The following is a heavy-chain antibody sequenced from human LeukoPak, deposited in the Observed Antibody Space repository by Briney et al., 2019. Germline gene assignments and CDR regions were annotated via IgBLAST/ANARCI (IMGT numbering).Heavy chain of an antibody. V-gene: IGHV3-21*01. J-gene: IGHJ4*02. CDR2: ISSSGTYI. Sequence: GGSLRLSCAASGFTFSSYAMNWIRQAPWRGLEWVSSISSSGTYIYYADLVEGRFTISRDNAKNSLYLQMNSLRAEDTAVYFCARGVGNYRYYFDYWGQGTLVTVSS. CDR1: GFTFSSYA. CDR3: ARGVGNYRYYFDY. D-gene: IGHD3-22*01.